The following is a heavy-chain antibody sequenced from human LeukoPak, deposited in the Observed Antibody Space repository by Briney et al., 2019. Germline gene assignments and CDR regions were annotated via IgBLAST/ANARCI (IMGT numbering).Heavy chain of an antibody. J-gene: IGHJ2*01. CDR2: FSYDGSNK. Sequence: GGSLRLSCAASGFTFSSYAMHWVRQVPGKGLEWVAVFSYDGSNKYYADSVKGRFTISRDNSKNTLYLQMNSLRAEDTAVYYCARHYIAAAGIGYFDLWGRGTLVTVSS. V-gene: IGHV3-30-3*01. D-gene: IGHD6-13*01. CDR1: GFTFSSYA. CDR3: ARHYIAAAGIGYFDL.